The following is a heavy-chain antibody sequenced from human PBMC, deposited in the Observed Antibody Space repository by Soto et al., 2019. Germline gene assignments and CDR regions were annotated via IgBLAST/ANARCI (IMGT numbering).Heavy chain of an antibody. CDR2: IFDSGAT. CDR1: GGSITSYYSC. J-gene: IGHJ4*02. V-gene: IGHV4-30-4*01. D-gene: IGHD7-27*01. Sequence: PSETLSLTCTVSGGSITSYYSCWSWIRQPPGEGLEWIGHIFDSGATYTNPSLRSQVAISLDTSKNHFSLTLSSVTAADTAVYYCARGPSGDKVHYWGQGALVTVSS. CDR3: ARGPSGDKVHY.